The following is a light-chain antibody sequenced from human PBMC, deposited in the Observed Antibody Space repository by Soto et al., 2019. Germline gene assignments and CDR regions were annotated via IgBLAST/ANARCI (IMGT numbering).Light chain of an antibody. V-gene: IGLV2-14*01. J-gene: IGLJ3*02. CDR2: EVS. Sequence: QSALTQPASVSGSPGQSITTSCTGTSSDVGGYAYVSWYQQYPGKAPKLVISEVSNRPSGVSHRFSGSRSGNTASLTISGLQAEDEAYYYCSSYTSSTTPVFGGGTKLTVL. CDR3: SSYTSSTTPV. CDR1: SSDVGGYAY.